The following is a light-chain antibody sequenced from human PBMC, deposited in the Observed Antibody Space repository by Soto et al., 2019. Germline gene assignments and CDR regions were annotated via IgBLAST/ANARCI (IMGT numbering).Light chain of an antibody. CDR2: GAS. CDR1: QSFSSSY. Sequence: EIVLTQSPGTLSLSPGERATLSCRARQSFSSSYLAWYQQKPGQAPRHLIYGASSRATGIPDRFSGSGSGTDFTLTISRLEPEDFAVYYCQHYGSALFTFGPGTKVDIK. V-gene: IGKV3-20*01. J-gene: IGKJ3*01. CDR3: QHYGSALFT.